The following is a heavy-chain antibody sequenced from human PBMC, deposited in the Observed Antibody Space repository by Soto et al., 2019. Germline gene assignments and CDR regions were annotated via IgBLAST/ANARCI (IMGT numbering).Heavy chain of an antibody. J-gene: IGHJ4*02. Sequence: QVQLVESGGGVVQPGRSLRLSCAASGFTFSSYAMHWVRQAPGKGLEWVAAMSFDGYDKYYADSVKGRFTISRDNSMDTLYLQMTSLRAEDTAVYYCARDLKKVVRGIDYWGLGTLVTVSS. D-gene: IGHD3-10*01. CDR1: GFTFSSYA. CDR3: ARDLKKVVRGIDY. CDR2: MSFDGYDK. V-gene: IGHV3-30-3*01.